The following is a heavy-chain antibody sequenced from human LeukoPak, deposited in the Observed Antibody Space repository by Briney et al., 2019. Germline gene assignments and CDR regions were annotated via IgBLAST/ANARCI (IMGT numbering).Heavy chain of an antibody. CDR2: IYYSGST. D-gene: IGHD4-11*01. CDR3: ARHTVTKNFDAFDI. J-gene: IGHJ3*02. CDR1: GGSISSYY. Sequence: SETLSLTCTVSGGSISSYYWSWIRQPPGKGLEWIGYIYYSGSTNYNPSLKSRVTISVDTSKNQFSLKLSSVTAADTAVYYCARHTVTKNFDAFDIWGQGTMVTVSS. V-gene: IGHV4-59*08.